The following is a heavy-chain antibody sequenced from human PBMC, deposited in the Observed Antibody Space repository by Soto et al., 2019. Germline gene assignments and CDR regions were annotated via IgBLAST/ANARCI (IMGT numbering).Heavy chain of an antibody. CDR3: ASHYDFWSGYSLDGMDV. CDR1: SDSMNSGGYY. D-gene: IGHD3-3*01. V-gene: IGHV4-31*03. J-gene: IGHJ6*02. Sequence: SETLSLTCSVSSDSMNSGGYYWSWIRQHPGKGLEWIGYIYSNGDTYYNPSLKSRVTISVDTSKNQFSLNLTSVTAADTAVYYCASHYDFWSGYSLDGMDVWGQGTTVPVSS. CDR2: IYSNGDT.